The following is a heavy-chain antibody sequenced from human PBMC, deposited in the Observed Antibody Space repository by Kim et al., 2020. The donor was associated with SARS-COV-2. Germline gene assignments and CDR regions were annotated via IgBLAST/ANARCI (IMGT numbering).Heavy chain of an antibody. CDR3: ERDPSDSAAAAGTGHYFDY. D-gene: IGHD6-13*01. CDR1: GFTFSNYT. CDR2: ISGGSSYI. J-gene: IGHJ4*02. Sequence: GGSLRLSCAASGFTFSNYTMNWVRQAPGKGLEWVSSISGGSSYIYYADSVKGRFTISRDNAKSSLYLQMNSLRAEDTAVYYCERDPSDSAAAAGTGHYFDYWGQGTLVTVSS. V-gene: IGHV3-21*01.